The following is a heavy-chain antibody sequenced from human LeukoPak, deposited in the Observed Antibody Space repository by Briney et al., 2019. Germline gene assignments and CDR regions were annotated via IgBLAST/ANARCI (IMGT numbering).Heavy chain of an antibody. D-gene: IGHD6-13*01. CDR1: GFTFSSYA. V-gene: IGHV3-64*01. CDR3: ARGAAEGAAALDY. Sequence: PGGSLRLSCAASGFTFSSYAMHWVRQAPGKGLKYVSAISSNGVSTYYANPVKGRFTISRDNSKNTLYLQMGSLRAEDMAVYYCARGAAEGAAALDYWGQGTLVTVSS. J-gene: IGHJ4*02. CDR2: ISSNGVST.